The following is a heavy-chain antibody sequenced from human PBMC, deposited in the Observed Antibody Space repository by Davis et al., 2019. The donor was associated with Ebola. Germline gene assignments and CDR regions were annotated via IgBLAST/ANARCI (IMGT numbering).Heavy chain of an antibody. CDR2: ITSSSHYI. CDR1: GFTFSRYG. CDR3: ARVGSSGEVFDY. V-gene: IGHV3-21*01. J-gene: IGHJ4*02. Sequence: GESLKISCEASGFTFSRYGMHWVRQAPGKGLEWVSSITSSSHYIYYADSVKGRFTISRDNAKNSLYLQMKSLRAEDTAVYYCARVGSSGEVFDYWGQGTLVTVSS. D-gene: IGHD6-6*01.